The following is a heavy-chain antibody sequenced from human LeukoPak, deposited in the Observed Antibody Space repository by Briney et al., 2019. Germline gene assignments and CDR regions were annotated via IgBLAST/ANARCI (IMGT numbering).Heavy chain of an antibody. CDR1: GGPISSYY. Sequence: SETLSLTCTVSGGPISSYYWSWIRQPPGKGLEWIGYIYYSGSINYNPSLKSRVTISVDTSKNQFSLKLSSVTAADTAVYYCALSKQRSDAFDIWGQGTMVTVSS. CDR2: IYYSGSI. V-gene: IGHV4-59*12. J-gene: IGHJ3*02. CDR3: ALSKQRSDAFDI.